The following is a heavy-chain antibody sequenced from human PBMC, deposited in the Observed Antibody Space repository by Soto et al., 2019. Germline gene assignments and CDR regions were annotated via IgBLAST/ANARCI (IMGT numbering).Heavy chain of an antibody. CDR1: GYTFTSYY. CDR2: INPSGGST. CDR3: ARAGGFGVVITYYFDY. D-gene: IGHD3-3*01. Sequence: ASVKVSCKASGYTFTSYYMHWVRQAPGQGLEWMGIINPSGGSTSYAQKFQGRVTMTRDTSTSTVYMELSSLRSEDTAVYYCARAGGFGVVITYYFDYWGQGTLVTVSS. V-gene: IGHV1-46*03. J-gene: IGHJ4*02.